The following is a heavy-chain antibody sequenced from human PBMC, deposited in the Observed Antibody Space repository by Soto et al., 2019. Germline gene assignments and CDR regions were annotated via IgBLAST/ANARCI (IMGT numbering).Heavy chain of an antibody. CDR3: ARGWDVVPAAMLPYFDY. Sequence: QVQLQESGPGLVKPSQTLSLTCTVSGGSISSGGYYWSWIRQHPGKGLEWIGYIYYSGSTYYNPSLKSRVTISVDTSKNQFSLKLSSVTAEDTAVYYCARGWDVVPAAMLPYFDYWGQGTLVTVSS. D-gene: IGHD2-2*01. V-gene: IGHV4-31*03. CDR2: IYYSGST. J-gene: IGHJ4*02. CDR1: GGSISSGGYY.